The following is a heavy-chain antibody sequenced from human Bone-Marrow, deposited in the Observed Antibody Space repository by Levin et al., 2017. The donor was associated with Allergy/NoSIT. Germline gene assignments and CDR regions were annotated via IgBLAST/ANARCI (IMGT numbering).Heavy chain of an antibody. CDR3: TSGSGLAHY. J-gene: IGHJ4*02. CDR1: EFSLSNYD. Sequence: GGSLRLSCAASEFSLSNYDMNWVRQAPGKGLEWVSYMSKSGSSIKYTDSVRGRFTISRDNATNSLYLQMKSLRAEDTAVYFCTSGSGLAHYWGQGTLVTVYS. CDR2: MSKSGSSI. D-gene: IGHD6-19*01. V-gene: IGHV3-48*01.